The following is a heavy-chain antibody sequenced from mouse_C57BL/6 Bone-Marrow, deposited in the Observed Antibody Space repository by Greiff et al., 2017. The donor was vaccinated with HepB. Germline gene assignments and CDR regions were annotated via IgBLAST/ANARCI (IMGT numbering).Heavy chain of an antibody. D-gene: IGHD1-1*01. CDR3: ARNYCSSPYYAMDY. CDR1: GYTFTDYY. CDR2: INPNNGGT. V-gene: IGHV1-26*01. Sequence: VQLQQSGPELVKPGASVKISCKASGYTFTDYYMNWVKQSHGKSLEWIGDINPNNGGTSYNQKFKGKATLTVDKSSSTAYMELRSLTSEDSAVYYCARNYCSSPYYAMDYWGQGTSVTVSS. J-gene: IGHJ4*01.